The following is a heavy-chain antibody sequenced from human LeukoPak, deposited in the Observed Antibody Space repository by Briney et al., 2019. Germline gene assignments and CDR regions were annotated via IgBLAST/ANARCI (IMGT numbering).Heavy chain of an antibody. CDR2: IYTSGST. V-gene: IGHV4-4*07. CDR3: ARERLGYCTNGVCYKGGAYYYYGMDV. CDR1: GGSTSSYY. J-gene: IGHJ6*02. D-gene: IGHD2-8*01. Sequence: SETLSLTCTVSGGSTSSYYWSWIRQPAGKGLEWIGRIYTSGSTNYNPSLKSRVTMSVDTSKNQFSLKLSSVTAADTAVYYCARERLGYCTNGVCYKGGAYYYYGMDVWGQGTTVTVSS.